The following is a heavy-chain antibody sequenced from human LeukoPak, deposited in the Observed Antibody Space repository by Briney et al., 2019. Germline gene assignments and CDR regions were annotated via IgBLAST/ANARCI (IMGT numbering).Heavy chain of an antibody. CDR2: IYTSGST. Sequence: SETLSLTCTVSGGSISSYYWSWIRQPAGKGLEWIGRIYTSGSTNYNPSLKSRVTMSVDTSKNQFSLKLSSVTAADTAVYYCARDSPRGYSYGQLWFDPWGQGTLVIVSS. D-gene: IGHD5-18*01. J-gene: IGHJ5*02. V-gene: IGHV4-4*07. CDR1: GGSISSYY. CDR3: ARDSPRGYSYGQLWFDP.